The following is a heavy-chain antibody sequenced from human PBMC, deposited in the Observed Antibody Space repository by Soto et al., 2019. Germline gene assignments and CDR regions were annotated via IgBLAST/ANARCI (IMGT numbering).Heavy chain of an antibody. CDR2: VYNSGST. CDR1: GGSIISNY. J-gene: IGHJ4*02. D-gene: IGHD6-13*01. V-gene: IGHV4-59*01. Sequence: SETLSLTCTVSGGSIISNYWTWRRQPPGKGLEWIGYVYNSGSTNYNPSLKSRVTISEDTSKSQFSLKVNSMTAADTAVYYCARYRREAVAGYTLDNWGQGILVTVSS. CDR3: ARYRREAVAGYTLDN.